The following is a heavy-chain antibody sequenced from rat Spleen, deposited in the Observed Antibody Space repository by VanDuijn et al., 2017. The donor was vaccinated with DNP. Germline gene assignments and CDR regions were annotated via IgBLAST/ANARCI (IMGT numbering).Heavy chain of an antibody. CDR3: AIQLGVFDY. CDR1: GYSITRNYR. CDR2: VTNAGST. J-gene: IGHJ2*01. V-gene: IGHV3-3*01. Sequence: EVQLQESGPGLVESSQSLSLTCSVTGYSITRNYRWNWIRKFPGNKLEWMGYVTNAGSTHYNPSLRRRNSITTDTSKNQFFLQVNSVDTEDTATYYCAIQLGVFDYWDQGVMVTVSS. D-gene: IGHD5-1*01.